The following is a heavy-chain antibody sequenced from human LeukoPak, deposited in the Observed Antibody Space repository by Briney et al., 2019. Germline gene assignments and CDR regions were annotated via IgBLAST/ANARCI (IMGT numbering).Heavy chain of an antibody. CDR2: IYHSGST. CDR3: AKSDYYASGLDY. CDR1: GGSISSGGYY. J-gene: IGHJ4*02. Sequence: SQTLSLTCTVSGGSISSGGYYWSWIRQPPGKGLEWIGYIYHSGSTYYNPSLKSRVTISVDTSKNQFSLKLNSVTAADTAVYYCAKSDYYASGLDYWGQGTLVTVSS. D-gene: IGHD3-10*01. V-gene: IGHV4-30-2*01.